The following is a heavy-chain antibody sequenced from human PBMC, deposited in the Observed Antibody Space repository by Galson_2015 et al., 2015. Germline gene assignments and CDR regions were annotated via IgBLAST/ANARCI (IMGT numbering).Heavy chain of an antibody. D-gene: IGHD3-10*01. J-gene: IGHJ4*02. CDR1: GFSLSTSGMC. Sequence: PALVKPTQTLTLTCTFSGFSLSTSGMCVGWIRQPPGKALEWLALIDWDDDKYYSTSLKTRLTISKDTSKNQVVLTMTNMDPVDTATYYCARSSVRGVIITDFDYWGQGTLVTVSS. V-gene: IGHV2-70*01. CDR3: ARSSVRGVIITDFDY. CDR2: IDWDDDK.